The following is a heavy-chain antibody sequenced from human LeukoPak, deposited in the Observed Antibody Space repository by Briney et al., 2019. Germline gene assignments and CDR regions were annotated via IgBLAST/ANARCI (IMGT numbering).Heavy chain of an antibody. CDR2: IYSGGST. CDR1: GFTVSSNY. V-gene: IGHV3-53*01. Sequence: GGSLRLSCAASGFTVSSNYMSWVRQAPGKGLEWVSVIYSGGSTYYADSVKGRFTISRDNAKNSLYLQMNSLRAEDTAVYYCARGGREMATILLFDYWGQGTLVTVSS. D-gene: IGHD5-24*01. CDR3: ARGGREMATILLFDY. J-gene: IGHJ4*02.